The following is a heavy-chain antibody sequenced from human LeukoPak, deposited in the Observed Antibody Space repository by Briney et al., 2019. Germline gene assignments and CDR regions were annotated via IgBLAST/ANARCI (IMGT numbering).Heavy chain of an antibody. CDR2: ISGSGDNT. CDR3: AKGGQWELLEDYYYYGMDV. CDR1: GFTFSSYA. D-gene: IGHD1-26*01. Sequence: PGGSLRLSCAASGFTFSSYAMTWVRQAPGTGLEWVSGISGSGDNTYYADSVKGRFTISGDNSKNTLYLQMNSLRAEDTAVYYCAKGGQWELLEDYYYYGMDVWGQGTTVTVSS. J-gene: IGHJ6*02. V-gene: IGHV3-23*01.